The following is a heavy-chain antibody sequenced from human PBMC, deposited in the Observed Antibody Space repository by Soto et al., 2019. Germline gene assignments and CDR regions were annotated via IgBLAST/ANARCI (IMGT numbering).Heavy chain of an antibody. V-gene: IGHV5-51*01. CDR1: GYTFTNYW. J-gene: IGHJ6*02. CDR3: AASIFYYGMDV. CDR2: IYPGDSDT. Sequence: GASLKISCKGSGYTFTNYWIGWVRQMPGKGLEWMGIIYPGDSDTKCNPSFQGQVTISADKSITTTYLQWSSLKASDTAIYYCAASIFYYGMDVWGQGTTVTVSS.